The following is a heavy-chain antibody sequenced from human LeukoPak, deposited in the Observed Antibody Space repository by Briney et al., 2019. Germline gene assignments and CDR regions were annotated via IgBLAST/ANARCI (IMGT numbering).Heavy chain of an antibody. CDR1: GFTFSDSY. J-gene: IGHJ5*02. Sequence: GGSLRLSCAASGFTFSDSYMSWVRQAAGKGLEWVSYISSTSSHTNYADSVKGRFTISRDNAKKSLYLQMNSLRAEDTAVYYCARGSARWFDPWGQGTLVTVSS. CDR2: ISSTSSHT. V-gene: IGHV3-11*05. CDR3: ARGSARWFDP.